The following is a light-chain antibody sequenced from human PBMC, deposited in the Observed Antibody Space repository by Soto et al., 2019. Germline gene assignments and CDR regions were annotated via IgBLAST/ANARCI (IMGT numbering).Light chain of an antibody. Sequence: DIQMTQSPSTLSASVGDRVTITCRASHSISTWLAWYQQKAGKAPKLLIYKASSLESGVPSRFSGSGSGTEFTLTISSLQPDDFATYYCQHYNSYAWTFGQGTKVEIK. CDR1: HSISTW. CDR3: QHYNSYAWT. V-gene: IGKV1-5*03. J-gene: IGKJ1*01. CDR2: KAS.